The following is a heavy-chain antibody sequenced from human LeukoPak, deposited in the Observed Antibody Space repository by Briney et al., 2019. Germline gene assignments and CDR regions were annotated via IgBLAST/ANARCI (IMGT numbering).Heavy chain of an antibody. CDR2: IRYDGSNK. D-gene: IGHD6-19*01. V-gene: IGHV3-30*02. Sequence: PGGSLRLSCAASGFTFSSYGMHWVRQVPGKGLEWVAFIRYDGSNKYYADSVKGRFTISRDNSKNTLYLQMNSLRAEDTAVYYCAASRRYSSGWRFDYWGQGTLVTVSS. CDR3: AASRRYSSGWRFDY. CDR1: GFTFSSYG. J-gene: IGHJ4*02.